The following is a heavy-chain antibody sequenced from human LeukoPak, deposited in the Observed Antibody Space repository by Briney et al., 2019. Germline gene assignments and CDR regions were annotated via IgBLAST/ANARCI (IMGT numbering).Heavy chain of an antibody. D-gene: IGHD2-2*02. V-gene: IGHV3-74*01. CDR3: ARGGVLGYCSSTSCYSYFQH. Sequence: GGSLRLSCAASGFTFSSYWMHWVRQAPGKGLVWVSRINTDGSSTSYADSVKGRFTISRDNAKNTLYLQMNSLRAEDTAVYYCARGGVLGYCSSTSCYSYFQHWGQGTLVTVSS. CDR1: GFTFSSYW. CDR2: INTDGSST. J-gene: IGHJ1*01.